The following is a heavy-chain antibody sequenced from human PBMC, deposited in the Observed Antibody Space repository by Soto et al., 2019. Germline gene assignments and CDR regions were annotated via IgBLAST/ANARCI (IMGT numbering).Heavy chain of an antibody. Sequence: QVQLMESGGGVVQPGRSLRLSCAASGFTFSSHAMHWVRQAPGKGLEWLAVIWYDGSNKYYAESLKGRFTISRDNSKNTLYMDIKSLRAEDTAVYFCARGRVVIPHDQWGQGTLVIVSS. CDR2: IWYDGSNK. D-gene: IGHD2-21*01. CDR3: ARGRVVIPHDQ. J-gene: IGHJ4*02. CDR1: GFTFSSHA. V-gene: IGHV3-33*01.